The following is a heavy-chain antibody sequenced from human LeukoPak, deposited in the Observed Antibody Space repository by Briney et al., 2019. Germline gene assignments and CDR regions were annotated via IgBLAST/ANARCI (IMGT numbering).Heavy chain of an antibody. CDR1: GYTLRDYY. CDR3: ARGLRIINGLDV. J-gene: IGHJ6*02. V-gene: IGHV1-2*02. CDR2: LNPHSGGT. Sequence: ASVKVSFEASGYTLRDYYIYWVRQAPGQGLEWLGWLNPHSGGTNYAQKFQGRVTLTSDTSISTAYMELSLLNSDDTAIYYCARGLRIINGLDVWGQGTTVIVSS.